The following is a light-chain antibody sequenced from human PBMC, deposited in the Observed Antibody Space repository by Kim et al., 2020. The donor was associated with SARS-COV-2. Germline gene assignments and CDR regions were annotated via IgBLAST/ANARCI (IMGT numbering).Light chain of an antibody. CDR2: RAS. CDR3: QQYRSYPWT. Sequence: DIQMTQSPSTLSASVGDRVTITCRASQSISDFLAWYQQKPGKAPKLLIYRASNLKSGVPSRFSGSGSGTEFTLTTSSLQPDDFATYYCQQYRSYPWTFGQGTKLEI. CDR1: QSISDF. J-gene: IGKJ1*01. V-gene: IGKV1-5*03.